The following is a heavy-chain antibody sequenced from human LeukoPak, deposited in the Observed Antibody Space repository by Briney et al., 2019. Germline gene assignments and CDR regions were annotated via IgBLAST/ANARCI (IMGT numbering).Heavy chain of an antibody. CDR1: GFTFSSYA. V-gene: IGHV3-30-3*01. J-gene: IGHJ1*01. D-gene: IGHD4-17*01. Sequence: GGSLRLSCAASGFTFSSYAMHWVRQAPGKGLEWVAVISYDGSNKYYADSVKGRFTISRDNSKNTLYLQMNSLRAEDTAVYYCAGPTDDAEYFQHWGQGTLVTVSS. CDR3: AGPTDDAEYFQH. CDR2: ISYDGSNK.